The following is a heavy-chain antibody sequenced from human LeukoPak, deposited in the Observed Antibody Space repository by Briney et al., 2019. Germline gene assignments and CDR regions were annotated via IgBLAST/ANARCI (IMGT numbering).Heavy chain of an antibody. Sequence: PGGSLRLSCAASGFTFSTYAMSWVRQAPGKGLEWVSYISSSGSTIYYADSVKGRFTISRDNAKNSLYLQMNSLRAEDTAVYYCARATYVWGSYRANWFDPWGQGTLVTVSS. D-gene: IGHD3-16*02. CDR2: ISSSGSTI. CDR3: ARATYVWGSYRANWFDP. J-gene: IGHJ5*02. V-gene: IGHV3-48*03. CDR1: GFTFSTYA.